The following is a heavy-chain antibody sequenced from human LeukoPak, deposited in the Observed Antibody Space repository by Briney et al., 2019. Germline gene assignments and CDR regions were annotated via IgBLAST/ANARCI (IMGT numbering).Heavy chain of an antibody. CDR3: ARHDCITTTCYYFYGMDV. CDR2: IYYSGST. J-gene: IGHJ6*02. D-gene: IGHD2-2*01. V-gene: IGHV4-39*01. CDR1: GGSISSSSHY. Sequence: KPSETLSLTCTVSGGSISSSSHYWGWIRQPPGKGPEWIGSIYYSGSTYYNPSLKSRVTISVDTSKNQFSLKLSSVTATDTAVYYCARHDCITTTCYYFYGMDVWGQGTTVTVSS.